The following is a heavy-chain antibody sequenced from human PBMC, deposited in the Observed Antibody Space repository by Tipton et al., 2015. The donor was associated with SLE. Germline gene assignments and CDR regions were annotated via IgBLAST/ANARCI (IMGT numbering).Heavy chain of an antibody. CDR2: IYYSGST. V-gene: IGHV4-59*01. J-gene: IGHJ6*02. D-gene: IGHD1-26*01. CDR1: GGSISSYY. CDR3: VKWDYYGMDV. Sequence: TLSLTCTVSGGSISSYYWSWIRQPAGKGLEWIGYIYYSGSTNYNPPLKSRVTISVDTSKNQFSLKLSSVTAADTAVYYCVKWDYYGMDVWGQGTTVTVSS.